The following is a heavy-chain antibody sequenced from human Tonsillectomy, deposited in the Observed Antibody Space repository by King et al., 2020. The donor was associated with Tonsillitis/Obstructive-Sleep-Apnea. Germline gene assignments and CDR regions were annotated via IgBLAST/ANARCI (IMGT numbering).Heavy chain of an antibody. V-gene: IGHV1-2*02. CDR2: INHDSGGT. CDR3: AREKVIVAATNYWFDP. D-gene: IGHD2-15*01. CDR1: GYTFIGYY. Sequence: QLVQSGAEVMKPGASVKVSCKASGYTFIGYYMHWVRQAPGQGLEWMGWINHDSGGTNYAQKFQGRVTMTRDTSTSTVYMELSRLRFDDTAVYYCAREKVIVAATNYWFDPWGQGTLVTVSS. J-gene: IGHJ5*02.